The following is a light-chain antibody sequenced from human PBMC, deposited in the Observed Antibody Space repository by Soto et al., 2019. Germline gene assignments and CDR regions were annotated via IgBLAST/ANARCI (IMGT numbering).Light chain of an antibody. Sequence: DIQMTQSPSSLSASVGDRVTITCQASQDISNYLNWYQQKPGKAPKHLIYDASNLETGVPSRFSGSGSGTDFTFTSSSLQPEDIAKYYWQQDDNLPHTFGQGTKREIK. J-gene: IGKJ2*01. CDR2: DAS. V-gene: IGKV1-33*01. CDR1: QDISNY. CDR3: QQDDNLPHT.